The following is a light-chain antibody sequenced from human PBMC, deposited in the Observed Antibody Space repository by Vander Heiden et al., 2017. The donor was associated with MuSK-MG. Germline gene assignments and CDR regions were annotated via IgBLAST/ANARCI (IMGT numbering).Light chain of an antibody. CDR1: SSDVGGYNY. J-gene: IGLJ3*02. Sequence: QSALTQPASVSGSPGQSITISCSGTSSDVGGYNYVSWYQQNPGKAPNLMIYEVSNRPSGVSNRFSGSKSGNTASLTISGLQAEDEAGYYCSSYTSSSNWVFGGGTKLTVL. V-gene: IGLV2-14*01. CDR3: SSYTSSSNWV. CDR2: EVS.